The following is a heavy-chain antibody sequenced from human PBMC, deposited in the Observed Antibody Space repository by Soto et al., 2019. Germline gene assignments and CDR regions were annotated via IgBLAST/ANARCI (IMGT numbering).Heavy chain of an antibody. V-gene: IGHV4-4*02. D-gene: IGHD3-10*01. CDR3: AGGSGEGAFDI. J-gene: IGHJ3*02. Sequence: PSETVSLTCAVSGGSISSSNWWSWVRQPPGKGLEWIGEIYHSGSTNYNPSLKSRVTTSVDKSKNQFSLKLSSVTAADTAVYYCAGGSGEGAFDIWGQGTMVTVSS. CDR2: IYHSGST. CDR1: GGSISSSNW.